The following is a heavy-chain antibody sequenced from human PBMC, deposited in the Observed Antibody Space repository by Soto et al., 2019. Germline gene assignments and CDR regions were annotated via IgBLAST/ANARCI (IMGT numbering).Heavy chain of an antibody. D-gene: IGHD3-3*01. CDR2: INHSGST. J-gene: IGHJ4*02. CDR1: GGSFSGYY. V-gene: IGHV4-34*01. CDR3: ARQDATMGYYAFWSGFPVAH. Sequence: SETLSLTCAVYGGSFSGYYWSWIRQPPGKGLEWIGEINHSGSTNYNPSLKSRVTLSVDTSKNQFSLKVTSVTAADTAVYYCARQDATMGYYAFWSGFPVAHWGQGTLVTVSS.